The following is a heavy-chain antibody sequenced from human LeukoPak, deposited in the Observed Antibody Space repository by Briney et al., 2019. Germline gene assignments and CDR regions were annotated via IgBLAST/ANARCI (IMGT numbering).Heavy chain of an antibody. CDR2: ISYEGCNK. V-gene: IGHV3-30-3*01. CDR1: GFTFSSYA. D-gene: IGHD3-3*01. CDR3: ARGVNRYYDYWSGYSSFDY. Sequence: GGSLRLSCAASGFTFSSYAMNWVRQAPGKGLEWVAVISYEGCNKYYADSVKGRFTISRDNSKNTLYLQMNSLRAEDTAVYYCARGVNRYYDYWSGYSSFDYWGQGTLVTVSS. J-gene: IGHJ4*02.